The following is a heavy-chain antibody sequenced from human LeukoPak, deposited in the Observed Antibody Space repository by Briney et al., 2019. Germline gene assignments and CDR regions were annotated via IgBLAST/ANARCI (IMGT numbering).Heavy chain of an antibody. CDR2: IYTSGST. J-gene: IGHJ4*02. V-gene: IGHV4-4*07. Sequence: SETLSLTCTVSGGSISSCYWSWIRQPAGKGLEWIGRIYTSGSTNYNPSLKSRVTMSVDTSKNQFSLKLSSVTAADTAVYYCARGRGGYSYGTIDYWGQGTLVTVSS. CDR3: ARGRGGYSYGTIDY. D-gene: IGHD5-18*01. CDR1: GGSISSCY.